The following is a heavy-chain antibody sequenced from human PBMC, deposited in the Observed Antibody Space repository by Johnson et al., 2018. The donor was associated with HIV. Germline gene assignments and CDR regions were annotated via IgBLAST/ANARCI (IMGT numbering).Heavy chain of an antibody. CDR1: GFTVSSNY. J-gene: IGHJ3*02. V-gene: IGHV3-66*02. Sequence: VQLVESGGGLVQPGGSLRLSCAASGFTVSSNYMSWVRQAPGKGLEWVSVIYSGGSTYYADSVKGRFTISRDNSKNTLYLQMNSLRAEDTAGYYCAREIIAARPSALDIWGQGTLVTLSS. CDR2: IYSGGST. D-gene: IGHD6-6*01. CDR3: AREIIAARPSALDI.